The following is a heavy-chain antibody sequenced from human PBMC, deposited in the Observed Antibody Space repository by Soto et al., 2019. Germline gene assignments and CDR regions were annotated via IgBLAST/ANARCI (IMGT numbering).Heavy chain of an antibody. Sequence: QVQLQESGPGLVKPSQTLSLTCTVSGGSISSGGYYWSWIRQHPGKGLEWIGYIYYSGSTYYNPSRKCRVTISVDTSKNRFPLQLSSVTAAATAVYDCASDHYYGSGSHYYYYSYGMDVWGQGTTVTVSS. CDR2: IYYSGST. V-gene: IGHV4-31*03. D-gene: IGHD3-10*01. J-gene: IGHJ6*02. CDR3: ASDHYYGSGSHYYYYSYGMDV. CDR1: GGSISSGGYY.